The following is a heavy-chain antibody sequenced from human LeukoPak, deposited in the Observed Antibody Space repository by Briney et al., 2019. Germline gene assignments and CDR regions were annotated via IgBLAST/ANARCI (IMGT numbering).Heavy chain of an antibody. CDR1: GFAFSSYG. CDR3: ARDGCSSTSCYRGDAFDI. CDR2: IWYDGSNN. Sequence: GGSLRLSCAASGFAFSSYGMHWVRQAPGKGLEWGAVIWYDGSNNYYADSVKGRFTISRDNSKNTLYLQMNSLRAEDTAVYYCARDGCSSTSCYRGDAFDIWGQGTMVTVSS. D-gene: IGHD2-2*01. V-gene: IGHV3-33*01. J-gene: IGHJ3*02.